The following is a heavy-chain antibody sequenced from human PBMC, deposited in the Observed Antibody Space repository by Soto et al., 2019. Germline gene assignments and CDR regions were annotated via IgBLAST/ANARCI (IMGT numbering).Heavy chain of an antibody. V-gene: IGHV3-23*01. CDR2: LSRGGGTT. J-gene: IGHJ3*01. D-gene: IGHD6-6*01. CDR3: AKDGQYRTDGFDV. Sequence: EAQLLESGGDWAQPGGSLRLSCAASGFTFSSHGMSWVRQAPGKGLEWIAGLSRGGGTTYYADSVKGRFTISRDNSNNTLDLTMNSLKVEDTALYYCAKDGQYRTDGFDVWGQGTMVTVSS. CDR1: GFTFSSHG.